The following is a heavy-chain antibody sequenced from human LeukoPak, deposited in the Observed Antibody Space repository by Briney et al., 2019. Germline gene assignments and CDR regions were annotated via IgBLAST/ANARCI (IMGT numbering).Heavy chain of an antibody. J-gene: IGHJ4*02. CDR1: GGSFSGYY. CDR3: ARHGYSGYGLHFDY. Sequence: SETLSLTCAVYGGSFSGYYWSWIRQPPGKGLEWIGEINHSGSTNYNPSLKSRVTISVDTSKNQFSLDLRSVSAADTAVYFCARHGYSGYGLHFDYWGQGTLVTVSS. CDR2: INHSGST. D-gene: IGHD5-12*01. V-gene: IGHV4-34*01.